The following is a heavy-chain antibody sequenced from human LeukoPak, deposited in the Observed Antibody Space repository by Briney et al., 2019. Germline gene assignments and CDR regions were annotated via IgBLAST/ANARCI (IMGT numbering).Heavy chain of an antibody. CDR3: AALTVVTATYFDY. CDR2: ISPNSGGT. CDR1: GYTLTDYY. V-gene: IGHV1-2*02. J-gene: IGHJ4*02. D-gene: IGHD2-21*02. Sequence: ASVKVSCKASGYTLTDYYMHWVRQAPGQGLEWMGWISPNSGGTNYAQKFQGRVTMTRDTSIGTAYMELSRLRSDDTAVYYCAALTVVTATYFDYWGQGTLVTVSS.